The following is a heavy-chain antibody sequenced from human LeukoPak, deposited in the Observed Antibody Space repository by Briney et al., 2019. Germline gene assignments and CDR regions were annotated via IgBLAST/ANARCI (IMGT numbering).Heavy chain of an antibody. CDR2: IYTNENT. D-gene: IGHD6-13*01. CDR1: GGSISTYY. V-gene: IGHV4-4*07. J-gene: IGHJ4*02. CDR3: ARAAAAAGGQYFDY. Sequence: RPSETLSLTCTVSGGSISTYYWSWIRQPAGNGLERIGRIYTNENTNYNPSLRSRVTMSVDTSKNQFSLKLSSVTAADTAVYYCARAAAAAGGQYFDYWGQGTLVTVSS.